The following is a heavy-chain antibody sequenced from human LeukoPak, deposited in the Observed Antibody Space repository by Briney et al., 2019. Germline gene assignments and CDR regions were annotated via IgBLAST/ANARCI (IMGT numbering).Heavy chain of an antibody. V-gene: IGHV3-23*01. CDR2: ISGSGGST. Sequence: GGSLRLSCAASGFTFSTYAMSWVRLAPGKGLEWVSGISGSGGSTYYADSVKGRFTISRDNSKSTLYLQMNSLRAEDTAVYYCASQRGATILGSFDYWGQGTLVTVSS. J-gene: IGHJ4*02. D-gene: IGHD3-3*01. CDR1: GFTFSTYA. CDR3: ASQRGATILGSFDY.